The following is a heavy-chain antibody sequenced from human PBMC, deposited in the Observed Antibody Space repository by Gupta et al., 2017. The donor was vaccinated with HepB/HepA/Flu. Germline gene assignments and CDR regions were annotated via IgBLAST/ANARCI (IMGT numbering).Heavy chain of an antibody. CDR1: WFSLSTSGVG. V-gene: IGHV2-5*02. D-gene: IGHD2-15*01. J-gene: IGHJ5*02. CDR3: AHIEDPAASGGGFDP. CDR2: IYWDDDK. Sequence: QITLKESGPTLVKPTQTLTLTCTFSWFSLSTSGVGVGWIRQPPGKALEWLALIYWDDDKRYSPSLKSRLTITKETSKNKVVCTMTTMDTVDTATYYCAHIEDPAASGGGFDPGGQGTIVTVSS.